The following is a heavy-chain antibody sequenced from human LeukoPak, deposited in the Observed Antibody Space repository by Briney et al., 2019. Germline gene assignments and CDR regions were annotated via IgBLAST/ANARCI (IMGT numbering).Heavy chain of an antibody. J-gene: IGHJ4*02. CDR2: ISYDGSNK. D-gene: IGHD3-9*01. Sequence: GGSLRLSCAASGFTFSSYAMHWVRQAPGKGLEWVAVISYDGSNKYYADSVKGRFTISRDNAKDSLYLQMNSLRVEDTALYYCARNYPDGGGGRYFDWLPVFWGQGTLVTVSS. CDR3: ARNYPDGGGGRYFDWLPVF. V-gene: IGHV3-30-3*01. CDR1: GFTFSSYA.